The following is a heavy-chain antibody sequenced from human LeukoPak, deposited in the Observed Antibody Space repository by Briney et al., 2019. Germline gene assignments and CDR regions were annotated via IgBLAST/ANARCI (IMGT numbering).Heavy chain of an antibody. Sequence: SVKVSCKASGGXFSSYAISWVRQAPGQGLEWMGGIIPIFGTANYAQKFQGRVTITADESTSTAYMELSSLRSEDTAVYYCATGYSGSYLPGYWGQGTLVTVSS. CDR1: GGXFSSYA. V-gene: IGHV1-69*01. D-gene: IGHD1-26*01. CDR3: ATGYSGSYLPGY. CDR2: IIPIFGTA. J-gene: IGHJ4*02.